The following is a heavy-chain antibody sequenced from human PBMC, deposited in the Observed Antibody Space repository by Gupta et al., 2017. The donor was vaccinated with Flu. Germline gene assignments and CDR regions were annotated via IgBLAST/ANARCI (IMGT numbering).Heavy chain of an antibody. D-gene: IGHD3-10*01. Sequence: EVQLVQSGAEVKKAAESLKISGKASGYSLTGYWIGLVRHTPGGGLEWMGIIVPGDSDTRYSPSFQGQITISANKSITTAYLQWSRLKTSDTAIYYCARVEGRDAYGDSWGQGTPVTVSS. CDR3: ARVEGRDAYGDS. V-gene: IGHV5-51*01. J-gene: IGHJ5*01. CDR1: GYSLTGYW. CDR2: IVPGDSDT.